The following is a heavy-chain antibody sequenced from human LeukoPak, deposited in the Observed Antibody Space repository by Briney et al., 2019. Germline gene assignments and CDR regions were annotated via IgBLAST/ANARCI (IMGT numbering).Heavy chain of an antibody. CDR2: ISGSGGST. V-gene: IGHV3-23*01. J-gene: IGHJ5*02. CDR3: AKGGIYDFWSGYHLDP. D-gene: IGHD3-3*01. CDR1: GFTFSSYA. Sequence: GGSLRLSCAASGFTFSSYAMSWVRQAPGKGLEWVSAISGSGGSTYYADSVKGRFTISRDNSKNTLDLQMNSLRAEDTAVYYCAKGGIYDFWSGYHLDPWGQGTLDTVSS.